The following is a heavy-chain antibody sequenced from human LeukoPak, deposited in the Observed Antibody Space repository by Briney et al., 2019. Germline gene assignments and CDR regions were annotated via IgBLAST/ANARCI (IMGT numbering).Heavy chain of an antibody. Sequence: SETLSLTCTVSGGSISSGDYYWSWIRQPPGKGLEWIGYIYYSGSTYYNPSLKSRVTISVDTSKNQFSLKLSSVTAADTAVYYCARERESSFWSEWYFDLWGRGTLVTVSS. CDR2: IYYSGST. CDR1: GGSISSGDYY. V-gene: IGHV4-30-4*01. CDR3: ARERESSFWSEWYFDL. D-gene: IGHD3-3*01. J-gene: IGHJ2*01.